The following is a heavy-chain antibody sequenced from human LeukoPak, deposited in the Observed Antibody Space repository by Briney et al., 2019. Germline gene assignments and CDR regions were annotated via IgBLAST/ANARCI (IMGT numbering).Heavy chain of an antibody. J-gene: IGHJ5*02. D-gene: IGHD4-17*01. Sequence: ASVKVSCKASGYTFTGYYMHWVRRAPGQGLEWMGWINPNSGGTNYAQKFQGRVTMTRDTSISTAYMELSRLRSDDTAVYYCARVRDYGDYGFDPWGQGTLVTVSS. CDR1: GYTFTGYY. CDR3: ARVRDYGDYGFDP. V-gene: IGHV1-2*02. CDR2: INPNSGGT.